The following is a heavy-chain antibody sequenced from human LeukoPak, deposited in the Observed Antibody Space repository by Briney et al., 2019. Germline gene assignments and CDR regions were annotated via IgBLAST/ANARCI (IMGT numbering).Heavy chain of an antibody. V-gene: IGHV4-4*02. J-gene: IGHJ4*02. CDR2: MYLSGTT. CDR3: AGLVGRYSSGLYYYYFDY. CDR1: GDSINSLDL. D-gene: IGHD3-22*01. Sequence: SETLSLTCTVSGDSINSLDLWSWVRQPPGKGLEWIGEMYLSGTTHSNPSVKSRVTISIDKSKNQFFLNLSSVAAADTAVYHCAGLVGRYSSGLYYYYFDYWGQGTLVTVSS.